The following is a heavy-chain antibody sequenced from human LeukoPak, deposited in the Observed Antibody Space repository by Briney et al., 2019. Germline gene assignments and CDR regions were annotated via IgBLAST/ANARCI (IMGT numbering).Heavy chain of an antibody. CDR2: IYPSGTS. D-gene: IGHD5-18*01. J-gene: IGHJ4*02. V-gene: IGHV4-38-2*01. CDR1: GYSISSGYY. CDR3: ARQVGYNYGYLDY. Sequence: PSETLSLTCAVSGYSISSGYYWGWIRQPPGKGLEWIGTIYPSGTSYYNPSLKSRVTISVDTSKNQFSLKLTSVTAADTAVYYCARQVGYNYGYLDYWGQGTLVTVSS.